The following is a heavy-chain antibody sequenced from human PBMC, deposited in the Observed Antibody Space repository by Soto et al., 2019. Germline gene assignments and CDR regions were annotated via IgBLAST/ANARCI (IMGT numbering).Heavy chain of an antibody. CDR2: ITPKTARDPTT. Sequence: PGGSLRLSCAASGFVATNDWMSWVRQAPGKGVERVGRITPKTARDPTTEYAASVKGSFTLSKDDSTDMVCLQMNSLKIEDTAVYYCTTAGQWYFWTDYYFDHGGHGTPVAVSS. CDR3: TTAGQWYFWTDYYFDH. D-gene: IGHD3-3*01. J-gene: IGHJ4*01. CDR1: GFVATNDW. V-gene: IGHV3-15*01.